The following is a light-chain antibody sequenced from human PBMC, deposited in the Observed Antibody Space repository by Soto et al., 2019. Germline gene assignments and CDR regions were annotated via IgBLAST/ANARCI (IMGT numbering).Light chain of an antibody. V-gene: IGKV1-39*01. Sequence: DIQMTQSPSSLPASVGDRVSITCRASQSIGTYLNWYQQQPGKAPKLLMYAASSLQGGVPSRFSGSGSGTDFTLFISGLQPEDFAIYFCQQSLTTPFTFGGGTRVEIK. CDR2: AAS. J-gene: IGKJ4*01. CDR1: QSIGTY. CDR3: QQSLTTPFT.